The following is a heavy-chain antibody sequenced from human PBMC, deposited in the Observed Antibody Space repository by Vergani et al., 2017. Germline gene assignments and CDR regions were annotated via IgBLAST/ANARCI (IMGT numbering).Heavy chain of an antibody. V-gene: IGHV3-33*01. CDR3: ARARIFRFGVVWENWFDP. J-gene: IGHJ5*02. Sequence: QVQLVESGGGVVQPGRSLRLSCAASGFTFNQYGMHWVRQAPGKGLEWVAVTWYDGNNKQYADSVKGRFTISRDNSKSTMYLQMNSLRDEDTGVYYCARARIFRFGVVWENWFDPWGQGTLVTVSS. CDR1: GFTFNQYG. D-gene: IGHD3-3*01. CDR2: TWYDGNNK.